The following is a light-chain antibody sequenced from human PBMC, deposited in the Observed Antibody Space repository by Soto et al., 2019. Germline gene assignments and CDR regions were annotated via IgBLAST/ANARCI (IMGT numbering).Light chain of an antibody. CDR2: GTS. CDR3: QRYGSSPPIT. V-gene: IGKV3-20*01. Sequence: EIVLTQSPGTLSLSPGERATLSCRAIQSVSSTSLAWYQQKPGQAPRLLIYGTSSRATGIPARFSGSGSGTDFTLTISSLEPEDFAVYFCQRYGSSPPITFGQGTRLEIK. CDR1: QSVSSTS. J-gene: IGKJ5*01.